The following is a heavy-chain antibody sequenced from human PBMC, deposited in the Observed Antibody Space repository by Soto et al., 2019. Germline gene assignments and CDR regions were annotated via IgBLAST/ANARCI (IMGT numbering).Heavy chain of an antibody. CDR3: ARDFAYFDS. CDR2: VYHTGRT. J-gene: IGHJ4*03. Sequence: SETLSLTCTVSGGSFKSGSYSWSWIRQPPGKGLEWIGYVYHTGRTSYNPSLKSRVSISMDTSKNQFSLNLDSVTAADTAVYFCARDFAYFDSWGHGTLVTVSS. CDR1: GGSFKSGSYS. V-gene: IGHV4-61*01. D-gene: IGHD3-3*01.